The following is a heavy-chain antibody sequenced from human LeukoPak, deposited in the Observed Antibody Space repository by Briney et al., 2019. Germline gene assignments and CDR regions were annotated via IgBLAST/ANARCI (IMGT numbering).Heavy chain of an antibody. CDR3: SKYLDYSSAWSLDY. Sequence: RPGGSLRLSCAASGFAFSRYGIHWVRESPGKRLEWVTFIRYDGVNKYYADSVKGRFTISRDNSKNTLYLQMNSLRAEDTAVYYCSKYLDYSSAWSLDYWGQGTLVTVSS. D-gene: IGHD6-13*01. CDR2: IRYDGVNK. J-gene: IGHJ4*02. V-gene: IGHV3-30*02. CDR1: GFAFSRYG.